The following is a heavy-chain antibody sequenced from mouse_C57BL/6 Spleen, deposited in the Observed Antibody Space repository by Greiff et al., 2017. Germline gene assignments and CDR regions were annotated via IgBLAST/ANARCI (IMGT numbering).Heavy chain of an antibody. CDR3: ARQLGPIGY. J-gene: IGHJ2*01. V-gene: IGHV1-82*01. CDR2: IYPGDGDT. CDR1: GYAFSSSW. Sequence: QVQLKESGPELVKPGASVKISCKASGYAFSSSWMNWVKQRPGKGLEWIGRIYPGDGDTNYNGKFKGKATLTADKSSSTAYMQLSSLTSEDSAVYFCARQLGPIGYWGQGTTLTVAS. D-gene: IGHD4-1*02.